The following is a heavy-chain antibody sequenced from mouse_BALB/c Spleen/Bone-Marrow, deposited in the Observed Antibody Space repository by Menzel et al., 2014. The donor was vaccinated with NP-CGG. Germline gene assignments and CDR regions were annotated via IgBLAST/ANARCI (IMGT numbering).Heavy chain of an antibody. CDR3: ARGGIGRSLDY. J-gene: IGHJ4*01. CDR1: GYGFTDYD. Sequence: QVQLQQPGPELVEPGTLVKISCKASGYGFTDYDINWVKQRPGQGLEWIGWIYPGDGSTKYNEKFKGKATLTADRSPSTAYMQLSSLTSESSAVDFCARGGIGRSLDYWGQGTSVTVSS. CDR2: IYPGDGST. V-gene: IGHV1S56*01. D-gene: IGHD3-3*01.